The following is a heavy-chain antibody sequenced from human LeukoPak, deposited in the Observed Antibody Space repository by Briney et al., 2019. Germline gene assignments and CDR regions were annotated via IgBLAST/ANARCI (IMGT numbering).Heavy chain of an antibody. V-gene: IGHV4-4*02. J-gene: IGHJ4*02. CDR1: GGSISSSNW. CDR2: IYHSGST. CDR3: ATQILLCHYY. Sequence: SETLSLTCAVSGGSISSSNWWSWVRQPPGKGLEWIGEIYHSGSTNYKPSLKSRVTISVDTSKNQFSLKLSSVTAADTAVYYCATQILLCHYYWGQGTLVTVSS. D-gene: IGHD3-10*01.